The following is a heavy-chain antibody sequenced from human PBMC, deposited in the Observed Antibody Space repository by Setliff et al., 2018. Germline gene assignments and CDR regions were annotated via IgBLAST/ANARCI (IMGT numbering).Heavy chain of an antibody. J-gene: IGHJ3*02. CDR1: GFTFSTHS. Sequence: PGGSLRLSCAASGFTFSTHSMNWVRQAPGKGPEWVSSISRSSTYIYYADSMKGRFTISRDNAKNSLYLQMNSLRAEDTAVYYCASAGHSGSWFPFDAFHIWGQGTMVTVSS. D-gene: IGHD6-13*01. CDR3: ASAGHSGSWFPFDAFHI. CDR2: ISRSSTYI. V-gene: IGHV3-21*01.